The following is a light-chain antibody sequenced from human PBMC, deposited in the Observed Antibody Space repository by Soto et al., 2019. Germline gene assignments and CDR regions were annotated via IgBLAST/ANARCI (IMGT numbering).Light chain of an antibody. J-gene: IGKJ4*01. CDR3: QQYNNLPPLT. Sequence: EIVMTQSPATLSVSPGERATLSCRASQSVSSNLAWYQQKPGQAPRLLIYGASTRATGIPARFSGSGSVTEFTLTISSLQSEDFAVYYCQQYNNLPPLTSGGGTKVEIK. CDR1: QSVSSN. V-gene: IGKV3-15*01. CDR2: GAS.